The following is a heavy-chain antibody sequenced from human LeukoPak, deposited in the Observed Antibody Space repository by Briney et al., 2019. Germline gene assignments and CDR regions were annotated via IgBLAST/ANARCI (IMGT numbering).Heavy chain of an antibody. D-gene: IGHD5-24*01. CDR1: GFTFSTYW. CDR3: ARSREPGRDGDY. V-gene: IGHV3-74*01. J-gene: IGHJ4*02. Sequence: WGSLRLSCAASGFTFSTYWMHWVRQVPGKGLVWVSRISSDGISTAYADSVKGRFTLSRDNAKNTLYLQMNSLRADDTAVYYCARSREPGRDGDYWGQGTLVTVSS. CDR2: ISSDGIST.